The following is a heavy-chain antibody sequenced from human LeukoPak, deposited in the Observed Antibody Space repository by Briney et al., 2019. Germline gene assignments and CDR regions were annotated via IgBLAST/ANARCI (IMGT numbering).Heavy chain of an antibody. CDR2: ISGSGGST. V-gene: IGHV3-23*01. D-gene: IGHD3-22*01. Sequence: GGSLRLSCAASGFTFSSYAMSWVRQAPGKGLEWVSAISGSGGSTYYADSVKGRFTISRDNSKNTLYLQMNSLRAEDTAVYYCAKVQPFYYYDSSGYDYFDYWGQGTLVTVSS. CDR1: GFTFSSYA. CDR3: AKVQPFYYYDSSGYDYFDY. J-gene: IGHJ4*02.